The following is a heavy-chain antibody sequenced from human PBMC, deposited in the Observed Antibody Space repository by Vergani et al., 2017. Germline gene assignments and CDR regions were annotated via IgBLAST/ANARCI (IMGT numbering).Heavy chain of an antibody. CDR2: IKSKTDGGTT. Sequence: EVQLVESGGGLVKPGGSLRLSCAASGFTLSNAWMSWVRQAPGKGLEWVGRIKSKTDGGTTDYAAPVKGRFTIARDDSKNTLYLQMNSLKTEDTAVYYCTTDLSNWNYYFDYWGQGTLVTVSS. J-gene: IGHJ4*02. CDR1: GFTLSNAW. V-gene: IGHV3-15*01. D-gene: IGHD1-1*01. CDR3: TTDLSNWNYYFDY.